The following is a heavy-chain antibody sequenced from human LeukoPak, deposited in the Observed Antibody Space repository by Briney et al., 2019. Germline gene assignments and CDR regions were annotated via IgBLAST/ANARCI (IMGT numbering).Heavy chain of an antibody. Sequence: GGSLGLSCAASGFTFSSYAMHWVRQAPGKGLEWVAVISYDGSNKYYADSVKGRFTISRDNSKNTLYLQMNSPRAEDTAVYYCAKDDTAAIDYWGQGTLVTVSS. D-gene: IGHD5-18*01. V-gene: IGHV3-30-3*02. CDR1: GFTFSSYA. J-gene: IGHJ4*02. CDR3: AKDDTAAIDY. CDR2: ISYDGSNK.